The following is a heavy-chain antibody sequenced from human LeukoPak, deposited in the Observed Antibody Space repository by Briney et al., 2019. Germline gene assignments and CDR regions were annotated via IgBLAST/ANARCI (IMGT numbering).Heavy chain of an antibody. J-gene: IGHJ4*02. V-gene: IGHV3-30*18. CDR3: VKDRYNSGWYPGY. CDR2: ITYDGSDK. Sequence: PGRSLRLSCAASGFIFSSYGMHCVRQAPGKGLEWVALITYDGSDKDYADSVKGRLTISRGNPKNTLYLQMNSLRAEDTAVYYCVKDRYNSGWYPGYWGQGTLVTVSS. CDR1: GFIFSSYG. D-gene: IGHD6-19*01.